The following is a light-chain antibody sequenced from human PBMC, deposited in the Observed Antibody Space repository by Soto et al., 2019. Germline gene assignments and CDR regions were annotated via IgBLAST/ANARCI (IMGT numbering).Light chain of an antibody. CDR2: GAS. CDR1: QSVSSN. J-gene: IGKJ1*01. Sequence: EIVMTQSPATLSVSPGERATLSCRASQSVSSNLAWYQQKPGQAPRLLIYGASTRATGIPARFSGSGFGTEFTLTISSLQFEDFAVYYCQQYNNWPRTFGQGTKVEIK. V-gene: IGKV3-15*01. CDR3: QQYNNWPRT.